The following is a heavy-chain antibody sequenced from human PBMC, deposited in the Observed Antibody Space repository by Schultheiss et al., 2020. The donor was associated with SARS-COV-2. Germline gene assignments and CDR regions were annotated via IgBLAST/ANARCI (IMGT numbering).Heavy chain of an antibody. CDR3: ARAKHYSSGYAVRAFDI. J-gene: IGHJ3*02. CDR2: IIPILGIA. Sequence: SVKVSCKAPGYTLTTDAVHWVCQAPGQRLEWMGRIIPILGIANYAQKFQGRVTITADKSTSTAYMELSSLRSEDTAVYYCARAKHYSSGYAVRAFDIWGQGTMVTVSS. V-gene: IGHV1-69*04. D-gene: IGHD3-22*01. CDR1: GYTLTTDA.